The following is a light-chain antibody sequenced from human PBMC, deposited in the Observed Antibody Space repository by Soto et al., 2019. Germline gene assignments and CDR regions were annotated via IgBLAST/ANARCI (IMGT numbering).Light chain of an antibody. CDR2: AAS. V-gene: IGKV1-9*01. J-gene: IGKJ1*01. CDR3: QHPKWA. CDR1: QDISGY. Sequence: IQLTQSPSSLSASVGDRVTITCRASQDISGYVAWYQQRPGKAPQLLIYAASALHTGVPSRFSGSGSGTEFTLTITSLQPEDFGTYYCQHPKWAFGHGTTVEI.